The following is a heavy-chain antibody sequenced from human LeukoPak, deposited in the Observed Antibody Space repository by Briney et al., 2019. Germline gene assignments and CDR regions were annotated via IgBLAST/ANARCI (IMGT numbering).Heavy chain of an antibody. CDR2: INPNSGGT. J-gene: IGHJ4*02. Sequence: ASVKVSCKASAYTFTGYYMHWVRQAPGQGPEWMRWINPNSGGTNYAQKFQSRVTMTRDTSISTAYMELSRLRSDDTAVYYCARDLEGGDRRDYWGQGTLVTVSS. CDR1: AYTFTGYY. CDR3: ARDLEGGDRRDY. V-gene: IGHV1-2*02. D-gene: IGHD2-21*02.